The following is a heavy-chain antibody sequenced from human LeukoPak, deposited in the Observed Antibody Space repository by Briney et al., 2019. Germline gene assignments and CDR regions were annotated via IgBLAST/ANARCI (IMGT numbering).Heavy chain of an antibody. J-gene: IGHJ5*02. CDR3: ARDPAGGYYGSGSS. D-gene: IGHD3-10*01. Sequence: GGSLRLSCAASGFTVSTTYIMWVRQAAGKGLQWVSVIDSGGTRNYADSVKGRFTISRDNAKNSLYLQMNSLRAEDTAVYYCARDPAGGYYGSGSSWGQGTLVTVSS. CDR2: IDSGGTR. V-gene: IGHV3-66*01. CDR1: GFTVSTTY.